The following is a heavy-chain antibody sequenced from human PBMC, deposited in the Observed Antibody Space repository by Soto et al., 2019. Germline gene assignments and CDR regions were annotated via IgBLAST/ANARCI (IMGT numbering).Heavy chain of an antibody. D-gene: IGHD1-1*01. J-gene: IGHJ3*01. Sequence: DVQLVESGGGLIQPGESLRLSCAAFGLTVSGKKYVAWVRQAPGKGLEWVSALYDVDGTYYADSVKGRFTTSRDSSKTTVYLQVNGLGPDDTAVYYCASWHEREHAYDVWGQGTTVTVSS. V-gene: IGHV3-53*01. CDR2: LYDVDGT. CDR3: ASWHEREHAYDV. CDR1: GLTVSGKKY.